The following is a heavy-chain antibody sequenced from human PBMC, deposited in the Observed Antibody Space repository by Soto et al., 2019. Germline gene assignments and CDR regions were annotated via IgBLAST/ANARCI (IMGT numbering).Heavy chain of an antibody. CDR3: ARDRVYRPQLVLIYWSFDL. D-gene: IGHD6-6*01. Sequence: GGSLRLSCAASGFTFSSYAMHWVRQAPGKGLEWVAVISYDGSNKYYADSVKGRFTISRDNSKNTLYLQMNSLRAEDTAVYYCARDRVYRPQLVLIYWSFDLWGRGTLVTVSS. CDR2: ISYDGSNK. J-gene: IGHJ2*01. CDR1: GFTFSSYA. V-gene: IGHV3-30*04.